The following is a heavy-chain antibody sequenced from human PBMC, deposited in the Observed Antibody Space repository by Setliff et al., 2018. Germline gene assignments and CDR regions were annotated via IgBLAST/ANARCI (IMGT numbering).Heavy chain of an antibody. J-gene: IGHJ6*03. CDR2: IYYRGDT. CDR3: ARVYYGYYYYYMDV. Sequence: SETLSLTCTVSGGPISSGVYYWAWIRQPPGKGLEWIGRIYYRGDTYYNASLKSRLTLSVDTSKNQVSLNLRSVTAADTAVYYCARVYYGYYYYYMDVWGKGTTVTVSS. D-gene: IGHD3-10*01. CDR1: GGPISSGVYY. V-gene: IGHV4-39*01.